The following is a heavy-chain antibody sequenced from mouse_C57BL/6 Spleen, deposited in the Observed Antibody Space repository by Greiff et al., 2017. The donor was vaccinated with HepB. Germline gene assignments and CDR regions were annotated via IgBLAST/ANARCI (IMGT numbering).Heavy chain of an antibody. CDR3: ARLVTTVVGGYFDV. J-gene: IGHJ1*03. D-gene: IGHD1-1*01. CDR2: IYPGDGDT. V-gene: IGHV1-80*01. Sequence: VKLQQSGAELVKPGASVKISCKASGYAFSSYWMNWVKQRPGKGLEWIGQIYPGDGDTNYNGKFKGKATLTADKSSSTAYMQLSSLTSEDSAVYFCARLVTTVVGGYFDVWGTGTTVTVSS. CDR1: GYAFSSYW.